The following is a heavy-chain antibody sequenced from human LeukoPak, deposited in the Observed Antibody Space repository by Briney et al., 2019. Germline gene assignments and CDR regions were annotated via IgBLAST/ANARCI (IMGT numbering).Heavy chain of an antibody. CDR2: IYYSRST. Sequence: SETLSLTCTVSGGSISSSSYYWGWIRQPPGKGLEWIGSIYYSRSTYYNPSLKSRVTISVDTSKNQFSLKLSSVTAADTAVYYCARRDIVVVPAAPARDHNWFGPWGQGTLVTVSS. CDR1: GGSISSSSYY. V-gene: IGHV4-39*01. D-gene: IGHD2-2*01. CDR3: ARRDIVVVPAAPARDHNWFGP. J-gene: IGHJ5*02.